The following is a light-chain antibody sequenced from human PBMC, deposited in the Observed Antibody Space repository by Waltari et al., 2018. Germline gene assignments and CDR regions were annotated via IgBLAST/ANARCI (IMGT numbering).Light chain of an antibody. CDR1: STDGGGYNY. Sequence: QSALTQPPSASGSPGQSVTISCTGSSTDGGGYNYVSWYQPHPGTAPKPLIYDLNNRPSGVPDRFSGSKSGNTASLTISGLQAADEADYYCSSYIVTGTTWVFGGGTKLTVL. J-gene: IGLJ3*02. CDR3: SSYIVTGTTWV. CDR2: DLN. V-gene: IGLV2-8*01.